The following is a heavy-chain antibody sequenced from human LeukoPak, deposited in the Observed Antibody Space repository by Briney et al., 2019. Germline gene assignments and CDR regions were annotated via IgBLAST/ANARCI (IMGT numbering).Heavy chain of an antibody. Sequence: SVTVSCKASGGTVTDYGISWVRQAPRQGLEWMGGIVPQFGTSHYAQKFQGGLTITADEATNTLYMELSSLRLEDTGVYYCARDDCTDGSCYTDYWGQGTLVTVSS. D-gene: IGHD3-22*01. J-gene: IGHJ4*02. CDR1: GGTVTDYG. CDR2: IVPQFGTS. V-gene: IGHV1-69*01. CDR3: ARDDCTDGSCYTDY.